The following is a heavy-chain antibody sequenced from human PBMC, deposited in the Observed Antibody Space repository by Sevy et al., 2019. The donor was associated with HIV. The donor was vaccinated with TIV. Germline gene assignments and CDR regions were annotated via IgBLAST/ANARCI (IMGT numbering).Heavy chain of an antibody. Sequence: GGSLRLSCAASGFTFSSYWMSWVRQAPGKGLEWVANIKQDGSEKYYVDSVKGRSTISRDNAKNSLYLQMNSLRAEDTAVYYCARPQDYYGSGAFDIWGQGTMVTVSS. CDR2: IKQDGSEK. CDR3: ARPQDYYGSGAFDI. J-gene: IGHJ3*02. CDR1: GFTFSSYW. V-gene: IGHV3-7*03. D-gene: IGHD3-10*01.